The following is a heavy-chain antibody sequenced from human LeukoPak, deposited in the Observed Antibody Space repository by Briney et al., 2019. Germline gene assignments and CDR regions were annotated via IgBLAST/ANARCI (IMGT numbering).Heavy chain of an antibody. V-gene: IGHV4-59*08. D-gene: IGHD2-21*02. CDR3: ARPRAYCGGDCYSYTFDI. CDR1: GGSISSYY. J-gene: IGHJ3*02. Sequence: SETLSLTCTVSGGSISSYYWNWIRQPPGKGLEWIGYIYYSGITNYNSSLKSRATISIDTSNSQFSLRLRPVTAADTAVYYCARPRAYCGGDCYSYTFDIWGQGTLVTVSS. CDR2: IYYSGIT.